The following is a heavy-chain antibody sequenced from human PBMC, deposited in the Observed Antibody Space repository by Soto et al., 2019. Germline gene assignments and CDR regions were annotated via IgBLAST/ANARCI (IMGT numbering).Heavy chain of an antibody. CDR1: GFTFSSYS. CDR2: ISSSSSYI. Sequence: PGGSLRLSCAASGFTFSSYSMNWVRQAPGKGLEWVSSISSSSSYIYYADSVKGRFTISRDNAKNSLYLQMNSLRAEDPAVYYCARDPDSGYSSSWYNYWGQGTLVTVSS. J-gene: IGHJ4*02. V-gene: IGHV3-21*01. D-gene: IGHD6-13*01. CDR3: ARDPDSGYSSSWYNY.